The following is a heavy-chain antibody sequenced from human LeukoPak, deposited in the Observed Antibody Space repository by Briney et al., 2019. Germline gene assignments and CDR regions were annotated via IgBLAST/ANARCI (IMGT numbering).Heavy chain of an antibody. CDR1: GGSISSSSYY. CDR2: IYYSGST. CDR3: ARRVYRGRYCSGGSCYSEPGRPNWFDP. D-gene: IGHD2-15*01. V-gene: IGHV4-39*01. Sequence: SETLSLTCTVSGGSISSSSYYWGWIRQPPGKGLEWNGSIYYSGSTYYNPSLKSRVTISVDTSKNQFSLKLSSVTAADTAVYYCARRVYRGRYCSGGSCYSEPGRPNWFDPWGQGTLVTVSS. J-gene: IGHJ5*02.